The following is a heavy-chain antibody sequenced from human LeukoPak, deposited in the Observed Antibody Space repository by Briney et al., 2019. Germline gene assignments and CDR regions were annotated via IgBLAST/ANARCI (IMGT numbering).Heavy chain of an antibody. J-gene: IGHJ4*02. V-gene: IGHV4-39*07. CDR1: GGSISSSSYY. Sequence: SETLSLTCTVSGGSISSSSYYWGWIRQPPGKGLEWIGSIYYSGSTYYNPSLKSRVTISVDTSKNQFSLKLSSVTAADTAVYYCARTYDSSGYYSNAFDYWGQGTLVTVSS. CDR3: ARTYDSSGYYSNAFDY. CDR2: IYYSGST. D-gene: IGHD3-22*01.